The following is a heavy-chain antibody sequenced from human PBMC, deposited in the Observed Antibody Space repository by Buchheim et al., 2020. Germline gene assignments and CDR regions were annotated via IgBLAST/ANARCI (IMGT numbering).Heavy chain of an antibody. CDR2: IIPIFGTA. Sequence: QVQLVQSGAEVKKPGSSVKVSCKASGGTFSSYAISWVRQVPGQGLEWMGGIIPIFGTANYAQKFQGRVTITADESNSTAYMELSSLRSEDTAVYYCASVQQQQHPAVPIYYYGMDVWGQGTT. V-gene: IGHV1-69*01. J-gene: IGHJ6*02. D-gene: IGHD6-13*01. CDR3: ASVQQQQHPAVPIYYYGMDV. CDR1: GGTFSSYA.